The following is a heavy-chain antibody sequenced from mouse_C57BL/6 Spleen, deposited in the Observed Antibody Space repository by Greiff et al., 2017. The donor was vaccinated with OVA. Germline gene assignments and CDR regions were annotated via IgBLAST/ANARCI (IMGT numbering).Heavy chain of an antibody. D-gene: IGHD1-1*01. V-gene: IGHV1-55*01. CDR2: IYPGSGST. CDR1: GYTFTSYW. J-gene: IGHJ1*03. Sequence: QVQLQQSGAELVKPGASVKMSCKASGYTFTSYWITWVKQRPGQGLEWIGDIYPGSGSTNYNEKFKSKATLTVDTSSSTAYMQLSSLTSEDSAVYYCASVYGSSTYWYFDVWGTGTTVTVSS. CDR3: ASVYGSSTYWYFDV.